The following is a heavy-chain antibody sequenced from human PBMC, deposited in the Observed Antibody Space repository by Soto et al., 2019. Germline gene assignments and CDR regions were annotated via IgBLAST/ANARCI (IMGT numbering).Heavy chain of an antibody. Sequence: SLRLSCAASGFTFSSYGMHWVRQAPGKGLEWVAVIWYDGSNKYYADSVKGRFTISRDNSKNTLYLQMNSLRAEDTAVYYCARDRDGYSGYDLYFDYWGQGTLVTVSS. J-gene: IGHJ4*02. CDR1: GFTFSSYG. CDR3: ARDRDGYSGYDLYFDY. D-gene: IGHD5-12*01. V-gene: IGHV3-33*01. CDR2: IWYDGSNK.